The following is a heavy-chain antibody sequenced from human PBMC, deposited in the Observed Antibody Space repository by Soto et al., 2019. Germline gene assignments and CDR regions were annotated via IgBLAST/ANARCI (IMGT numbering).Heavy chain of an antibody. V-gene: IGHV5-51*01. D-gene: IGHD4-17*01. J-gene: IGHJ3*02. CDR3: ARQKYGDYEGDAFDI. CDR2: IYPGDSDT. Sequence: GESLKISCKGSGYSFTSYWIGWVRQMPGKGLEWMGIIYPGDSDTRYSPSFQGQVTISADKSISTAYLQWSSLKASDTAMYYCARQKYGDYEGDAFDIWGQGTMVTVSS. CDR1: GYSFTSYW.